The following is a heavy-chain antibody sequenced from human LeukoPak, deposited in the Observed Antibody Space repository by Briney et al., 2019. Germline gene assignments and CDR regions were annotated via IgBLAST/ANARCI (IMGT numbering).Heavy chain of an antibody. CDR3: AREGSYGPYDAFDI. CDR2: INWNGGST. Sequence: SGGSLRLSCAASGFTFDDYGMSWVRQAPGKGLEWVSGINWNGGSTGYADSVKGRFTISRDNAKNSLYLQMNSLRAEDTALYYCAREGSYGPYDAFDIWGQGTMVTVSS. D-gene: IGHD5-18*01. V-gene: IGHV3-20*04. CDR1: GFTFDDYG. J-gene: IGHJ3*02.